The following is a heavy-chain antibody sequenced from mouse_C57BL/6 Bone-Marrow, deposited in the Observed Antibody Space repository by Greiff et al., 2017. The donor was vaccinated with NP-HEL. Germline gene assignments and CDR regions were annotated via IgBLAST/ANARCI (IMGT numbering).Heavy chain of an antibody. D-gene: IGHD1-1*01. V-gene: IGHV14-4*01. J-gene: IGHJ3*01. CDR2: IDPENGDT. CDR3: TVITTVVGQFAY. Sequence: VQLQQSGAELVRPGASVKLSCTASGFNIKDDYMHWVKQRPEQGLEWIGWIDPENGDTEYASKFQGKATITADPSSNTAYLQLSSLTSEDTAVYYCTVITTVVGQFAYWGQGTLVTVSA. CDR1: GFNIKDDY.